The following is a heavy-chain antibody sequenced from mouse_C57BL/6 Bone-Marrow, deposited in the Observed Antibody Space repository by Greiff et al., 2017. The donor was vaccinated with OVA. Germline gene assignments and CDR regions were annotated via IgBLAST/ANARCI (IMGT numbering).Heavy chain of an antibody. V-gene: IGHV1-81*01. CDR3: ARFTTVVADWYFDV. CDR2: IYPRSGNT. CDR1: GYTFTSYD. Sequence: VQLQESGAELARPGASVKLSCKASGYTFTSYDISWVKQRTGQGLEWIGEIYPRSGNTYYNEKFKGKATLTADKSSSTAYMELRSLTSEDSAVYFGARFTTVVADWYFDVWGTGTTVTVSS. D-gene: IGHD1-1*01. J-gene: IGHJ1*03.